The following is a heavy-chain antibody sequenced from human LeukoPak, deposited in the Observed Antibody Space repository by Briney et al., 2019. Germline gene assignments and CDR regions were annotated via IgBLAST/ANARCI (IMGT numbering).Heavy chain of an antibody. CDR3: ARAAVAGSIIY. CDR2: ISSSSSYI. Sequence: GGSLRLSCAASGFTFSSYSMNWVRQAPGKGLEWVSSISSSSSYIYYADSVKGRFTISRDDAKNSLYLQMNSLRAEDTAVYYCARAAVAGSIIYWGQGTLVTVSS. J-gene: IGHJ4*02. V-gene: IGHV3-21*01. D-gene: IGHD6-19*01. CDR1: GFTFSSYS.